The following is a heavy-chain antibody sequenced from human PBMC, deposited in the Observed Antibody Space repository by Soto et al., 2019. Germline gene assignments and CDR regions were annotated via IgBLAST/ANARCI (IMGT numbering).Heavy chain of an antibody. D-gene: IGHD7-27*01. CDR1: ADSVSSSKYY. CDR2: IYYSGST. CDR3: ARKAANWGAGSRSNYFDY. J-gene: IGHJ4*02. V-gene: IGHV4-61*01. Sequence: SETLSLTCSVSADSVSSSKYYWNWIRQAPGKRLEWIGYIYYSGSTNYNPSLKSRVTISVDTSKNQFSLKLSSVTAADTAVYYCARKAANWGAGSRSNYFDYWGQGTLVTVSS.